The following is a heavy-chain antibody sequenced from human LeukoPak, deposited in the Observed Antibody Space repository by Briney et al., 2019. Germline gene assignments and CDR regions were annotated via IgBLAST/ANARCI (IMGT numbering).Heavy chain of an antibody. D-gene: IGHD2-2*01. CDR2: INTNTGNP. V-gene: IGHV7-4-1*02. Sequence: ASVKVSCKASGYTFTSYAMNWVRQAPGQGLEWMGWINTNTGNPTYAQGFTGRFVFSLDTSVSTAYLQISSLKAEDTAVYYCARDEGYCSRTSCYGASKGMDVWGQGTAVIVSS. CDR1: GYTFTSYA. CDR3: ARDEGYCSRTSCYGASKGMDV. J-gene: IGHJ6*02.